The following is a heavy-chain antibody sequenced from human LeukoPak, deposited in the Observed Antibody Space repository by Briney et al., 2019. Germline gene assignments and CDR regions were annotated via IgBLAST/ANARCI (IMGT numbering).Heavy chain of an antibody. CDR3: TTGKRIRPSVDGNWFDP. D-gene: IGHD1-1*01. Sequence: GGSLRLSCTASGFTFSHAWMNWVRQAPGKGLEWVGRIKSKTDGGTTEYAAPVKGRFTISRDDSKDMLYLQMNSLKTEDTAMYYCTTGKRIRPSVDGNWFDPWGQGALVTVSS. CDR1: GFTFSHAW. CDR2: IKSKTDGGTT. V-gene: IGHV3-15*01. J-gene: IGHJ5*02.